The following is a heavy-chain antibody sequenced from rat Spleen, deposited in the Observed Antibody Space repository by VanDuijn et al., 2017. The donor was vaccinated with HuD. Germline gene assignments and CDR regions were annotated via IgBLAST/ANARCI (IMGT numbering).Heavy chain of an antibody. Sequence: EVQLVESGGGLVQPGRSLKLSCAASGFTFSNYGMHWIRQAPTKGLEWVASISPTGGSTSYRESVKGRFTISRDNAKSTLYLQRDSLRSEDTATYYCARREYGGFFGYFDYWGQGVMVTVSS. CDR1: GFTFSNYG. J-gene: IGHJ2*01. V-gene: IGHV5-19*01. CDR2: ISPTGGST. CDR3: ARREYGGFFGYFDY. D-gene: IGHD1-11*01.